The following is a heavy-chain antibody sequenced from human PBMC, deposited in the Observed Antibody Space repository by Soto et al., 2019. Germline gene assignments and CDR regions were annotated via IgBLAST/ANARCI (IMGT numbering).Heavy chain of an antibody. V-gene: IGHV3-30*18. D-gene: IGHD3-10*01. Sequence: QVRLVESGGGVVQPGRSLRLSCAASGFTFSSYGIHWVRQAPGKGLEWVAVISYDGSNKFYADSVKGRFTISRDNSKNTLYLQMNSLRAEDTAVYYCAKDSGTYWYFDLWGRGTLVTVSS. J-gene: IGHJ2*01. CDR3: AKDSGTYWYFDL. CDR1: GFTFSSYG. CDR2: ISYDGSNK.